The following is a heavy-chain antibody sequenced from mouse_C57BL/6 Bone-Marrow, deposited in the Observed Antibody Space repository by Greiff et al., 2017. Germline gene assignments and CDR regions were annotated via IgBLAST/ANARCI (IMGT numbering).Heavy chain of an antibody. CDR2: ITPNNGGT. J-gene: IGHJ3*01. V-gene: IGHV1-18*01. Sequence: EVQLQQSGPELVKPGASVKIPCKASGYTFTDYNMDWVKQSPGKSLEWIGDITPNNGGTIYNQKFKGKATLTVDKSYSTAYMELRSLTSEDTAVYYCARTRRSWFAYWGQGTLVTVSA. CDR1: GYTFTDYN. CDR3: ARTRRSWFAY.